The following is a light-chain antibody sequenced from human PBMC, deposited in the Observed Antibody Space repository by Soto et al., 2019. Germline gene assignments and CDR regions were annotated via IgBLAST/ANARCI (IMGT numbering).Light chain of an antibody. J-gene: IGLJ1*01. V-gene: IGLV1-40*01. CDR2: GNS. Sequence: QSALTQPPPMSGAPGQRVTISCTGSSSNIGAGYDVHWYQQLPGTAPKLLIYGNSNRPSGVPDRFSGSKSGTSASLAITGLQAEDEADYYCQSYDSSLSGYVFGTGTKVTV. CDR3: QSYDSSLSGYV. CDR1: SSNIGAGYD.